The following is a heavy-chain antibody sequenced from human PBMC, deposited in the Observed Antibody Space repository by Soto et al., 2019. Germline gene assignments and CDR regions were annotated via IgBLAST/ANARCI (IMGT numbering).Heavy chain of an antibody. J-gene: IGHJ5*02. D-gene: IGHD6-19*01. V-gene: IGHV4-4*07. CDR3: ARNQLGSGWSTPTLS. CDR1: GGSISSYY. CDR2: IYTSGST. Sequence: SETLSLTCTVSGGSISSYYWSWIRQPAGKGLEWIGRIYTSGSTNYNPSLKSRVTMSVDTSKNQFSLKLSSVTAADTAVYYCARNQLGSGWSTPTLSWGQGTLVTVSS.